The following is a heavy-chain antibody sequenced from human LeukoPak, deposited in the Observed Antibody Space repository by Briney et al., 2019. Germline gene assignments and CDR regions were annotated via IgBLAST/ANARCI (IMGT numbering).Heavy chain of an antibody. CDR1: GFTFSNYA. CDR2: ISSSSSYI. V-gene: IGHV3-21*01. J-gene: IGHJ4*02. CDR3: ARSVYYDSSGYETFDY. Sequence: GGSLRLSWAASGFTFSNYAMNWVRQAPGKGLEWVSSISSSSSYIYYADSVKGRFTISRDNAKNSLYLQMNSLRAEDTAVYYCARSVYYDSSGYETFDYWGQGTLVTVSS. D-gene: IGHD3-22*01.